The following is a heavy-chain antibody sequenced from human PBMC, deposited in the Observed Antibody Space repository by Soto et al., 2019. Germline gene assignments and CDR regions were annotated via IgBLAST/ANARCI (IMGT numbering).Heavy chain of an antibody. J-gene: IGHJ4*02. Sequence: GSLRLSCAASGFTFSSYWMSWVRQAPGKGLEWVANIKQDGSEKYYVDSVKGRFTISRDNAKNSLYLQMNSLRAEDTAVYYCARVKGDFWSGFGFDYWGQGTLVTVSS. V-gene: IGHV3-7*04. CDR2: IKQDGSEK. CDR3: ARVKGDFWSGFGFDY. D-gene: IGHD3-3*01. CDR1: GFTFSSYW.